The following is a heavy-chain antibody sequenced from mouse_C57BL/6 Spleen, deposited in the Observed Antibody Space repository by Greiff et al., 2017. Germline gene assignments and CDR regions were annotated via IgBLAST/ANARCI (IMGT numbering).Heavy chain of an antibody. CDR1: GFTFSNYW. CDR3: TVYYYGSIFDY. CDR2: IRLKSDNYAT. V-gene: IGHV6-3*01. D-gene: IGHD1-1*01. Sequence: DVKLQESGGGLVQPGGSMKLSCVASGFTFSNYWMNWVRQSPEKGLEWVAQIRLKSDNYATHYAESVKGRFTISRDDSKSSVYLQMNNLRAEDTGIYYCTVYYYGSIFDYWGQGTTLTVSS. J-gene: IGHJ2*01.